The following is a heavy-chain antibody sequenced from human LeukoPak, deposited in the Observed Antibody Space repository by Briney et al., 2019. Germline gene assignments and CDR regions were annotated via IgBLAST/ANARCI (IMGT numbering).Heavy chain of an antibody. V-gene: IGHV4-31*03. D-gene: IGHD3-22*01. Sequence: SQTLSLTCTVSGGSISRGGYYWSWIRQHPGKGLEWIGYMYYSGSTYYNPSLKSRITISVDTSTNQFSLKLSSVTAADTAVYYCARGQWDSSGYHFDYWGQGTLVTVSS. J-gene: IGHJ4*02. CDR1: GGSISRGGYY. CDR2: MYYSGST. CDR3: ARGQWDSSGYHFDY.